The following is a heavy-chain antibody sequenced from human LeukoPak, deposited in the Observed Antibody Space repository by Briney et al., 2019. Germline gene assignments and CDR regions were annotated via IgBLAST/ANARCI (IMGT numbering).Heavy chain of an antibody. CDR3: ARAEKPNWGNYYYYCMDV. CDR1: GYTFTSYD. J-gene: IGHJ6*03. Sequence: GASVKVSCKASGYTFTSYDINWVRQAPGQGLEWMGWISTYNGNTNYAQKLQGRVTMTTDTSTTTAYMELRGLRSDDTAVYYCARAEKPNWGNYYYYCMDVWGKGTTVTVSS. CDR2: ISTYNGNT. D-gene: IGHD7-27*01. V-gene: IGHV1-18*01.